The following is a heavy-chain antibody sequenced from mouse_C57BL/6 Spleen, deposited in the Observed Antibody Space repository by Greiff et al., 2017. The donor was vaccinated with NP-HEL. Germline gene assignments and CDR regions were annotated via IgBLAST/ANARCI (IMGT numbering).Heavy chain of an antibody. Sequence: VHVKQSVAELVRPGASVKLSCTASGFNIKNTYMHWVKQRPEQGLEWIGRIDPANGNTKYAPKFQGKATITADTSSNTAYLQLSSLTSEDTAIYYCAREDYGSSYAMDYWGQGTSVTVSS. CDR3: AREDYGSSYAMDY. V-gene: IGHV14-3*01. CDR2: IDPANGNT. D-gene: IGHD1-1*01. J-gene: IGHJ4*01. CDR1: GFNIKNTY.